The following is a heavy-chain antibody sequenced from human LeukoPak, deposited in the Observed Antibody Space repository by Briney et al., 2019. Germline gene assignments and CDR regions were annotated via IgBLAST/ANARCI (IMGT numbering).Heavy chain of an antibody. J-gene: IGHJ3*02. CDR1: AFTFSSYS. CDR3: AKERYYDSSGYYSDAFDI. Sequence: GGSLRLSCAASAFTFSSYSMTWVRKAPGKGLEWVSSISSSGSYIYYADSVKGRFTISRDNSKNTLYLQMNSLRAEDTAVYYCAKERYYDSSGYYSDAFDIWGQGTMVTVSS. D-gene: IGHD3-22*01. CDR2: ISSSGSYI. V-gene: IGHV3-21*04.